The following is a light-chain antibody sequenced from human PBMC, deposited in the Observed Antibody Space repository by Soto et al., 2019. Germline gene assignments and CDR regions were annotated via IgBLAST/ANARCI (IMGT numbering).Light chain of an antibody. V-gene: IGKV3-15*01. CDR1: QSVTSTY. Sequence: EIVLTQSPGPLSLSPGERATLSCKASQSVTSTYLAWYQQNPCQAHRLLIYGASTRATGIPARFSGSGAGTEFTLTISSLQSEDFAVYYCQQYNNWPLITFCQGTRLEI. CDR2: GAS. J-gene: IGKJ5*01. CDR3: QQYNNWPLIT.